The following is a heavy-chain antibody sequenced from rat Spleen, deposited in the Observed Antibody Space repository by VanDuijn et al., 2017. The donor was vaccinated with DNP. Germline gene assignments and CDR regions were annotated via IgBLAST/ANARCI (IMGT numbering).Heavy chain of an antibody. Sequence: QLQESGPGLVKPSQSLSLTCSVTGYSITSGYGWNWIRKFPGNKLEWLASISSAGSTNYNPPLKNQIAITRDTSRNQIFLKLTSFTTEVTALYSGVGSTGGFRGWPFDFWGPGTMVTVSS. D-gene: IGHD1-11*01. CDR3: VGSTGGFRGWPFDF. CDR1: GYSITSGYG. J-gene: IGHJ1*01. V-gene: IGHV3-3*01. CDR2: ISSAGST.